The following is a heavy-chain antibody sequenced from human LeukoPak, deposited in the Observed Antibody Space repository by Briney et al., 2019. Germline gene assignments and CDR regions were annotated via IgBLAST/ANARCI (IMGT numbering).Heavy chain of an antibody. V-gene: IGHV4-59*01. CDR1: GGSISSCY. CDR2: IYYSGST. D-gene: IGHD6-19*01. CDR3: AREAVAGTDYFDY. J-gene: IGHJ4*02. Sequence: PSETLSLTCTVSGGSISSCYWSWIRQPPGKGLEWIGYIYYSGSTNYNPSLKSRVTISVDTSKNQFSLKLSSVTAADTAVYYCAREAVAGTDYFDYWGQGTLVTVSS.